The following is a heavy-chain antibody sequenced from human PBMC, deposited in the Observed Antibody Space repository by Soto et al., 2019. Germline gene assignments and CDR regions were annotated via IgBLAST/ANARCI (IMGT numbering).Heavy chain of an antibody. D-gene: IGHD3-10*01. Sequence: SDTLSLTCTVSGGSISSGGYYWSWIRQHPGKGLEWIGYIYYSGSTYYNPSLKSRVTISVDTSKNQFSLKLSSVTAADTAVYYCASALPITMVRGVIGPWFDPWGQGTLVTVSS. CDR3: ASALPITMVRGVIGPWFDP. V-gene: IGHV4-31*03. CDR1: GGSISSGGYY. J-gene: IGHJ5*02. CDR2: IYYSGST.